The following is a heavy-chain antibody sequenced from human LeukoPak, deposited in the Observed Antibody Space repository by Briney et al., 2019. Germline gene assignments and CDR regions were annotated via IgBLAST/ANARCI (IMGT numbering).Heavy chain of an antibody. CDR1: GGSISSYY. Sequence: SETLSLTCTVSGGSISSYYWSWIRQPPGEGLEWIGYIYYSGSTNYNPSLKSRVTISVDTSKNQFSLKLSSVTAADTAVYYCARSNAFSRSFQHWGQGTLVTVSS. J-gene: IGHJ1*01. CDR2: IYYSGST. D-gene: IGHD3-3*02. V-gene: IGHV4-59*01. CDR3: ARSNAFSRSFQH.